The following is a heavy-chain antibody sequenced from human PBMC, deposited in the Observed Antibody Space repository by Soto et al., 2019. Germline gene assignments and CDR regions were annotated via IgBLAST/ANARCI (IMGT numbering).Heavy chain of an antibody. CDR3: AAEPSGPQWDV. V-gene: IGHV1-58*01. CDR2: IVVGSGNT. J-gene: IGHJ6*02. CDR1: GFTFTSSA. D-gene: IGHD6-19*01. Sequence: GASVKVSCKTSGFTFTSSAVQWVRQARGQRLEWIGCIVVGSGNTNYAKKFQERVTITRDMSTSTAYMELSSLRSEDTAVYYCAAEPSGPQWDVWGQGTTVPVSS.